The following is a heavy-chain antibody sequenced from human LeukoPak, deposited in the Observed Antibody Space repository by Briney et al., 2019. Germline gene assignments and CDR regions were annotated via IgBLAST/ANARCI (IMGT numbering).Heavy chain of an antibody. V-gene: IGHV1-18*01. CDR3: ARGIMITFGGVIVIPNYYYYYMDV. D-gene: IGHD3-16*02. J-gene: IGHJ6*03. CDR1: GYTFTSYG. CDR2: ISAYNGNT. Sequence: ASVKVPCKASGYTFTSYGISWVRQAPGQGLEWMGWISAYNGNTNYAQKLQGRVTMTTDTSTSTAYMELRSLRSDDTAVYYCARGIMITFGGVIVIPNYYYYYMDVWGKGTTVTVSS.